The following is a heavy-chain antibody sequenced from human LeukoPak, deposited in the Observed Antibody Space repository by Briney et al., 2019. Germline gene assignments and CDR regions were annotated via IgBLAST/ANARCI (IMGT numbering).Heavy chain of an antibody. Sequence: SETLSLTCAVYGGSFSGYYWSWIRQPPGKGLEWIGEINHSGSTNYNPSLKSRVTISVDTSKNQFSLKMSSVTAADTAVYYCARGVAYYYGSGSYFRPKEEYYYYMDVWGKGTTVTVSS. CDR2: INHSGST. CDR1: GGSFSGYY. CDR3: ARGVAYYYGSGSYFRPKEEYYYYMDV. J-gene: IGHJ6*03. V-gene: IGHV4-34*01. D-gene: IGHD3-10*01.